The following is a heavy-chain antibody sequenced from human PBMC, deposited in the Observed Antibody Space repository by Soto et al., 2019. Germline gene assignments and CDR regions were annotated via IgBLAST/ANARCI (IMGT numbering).Heavy chain of an antibody. CDR1: GDSVSSNSAA. CDR3: ARVYYYGSSGYLSLFDY. V-gene: IGHV6-1*01. CDR2: TYYRSKWYN. Sequence: SQTLSLTCAISGDSVSSNSAAWNWIRQSPSRGLEWLGRTYYRSKWYNDYAVSLKSRIAINPDTSKNQFSLQLNSVTPEDTAVYYCARVYYYGSSGYLSLFDYRGQGTLVPVSS. J-gene: IGHJ4*02. D-gene: IGHD3-22*01.